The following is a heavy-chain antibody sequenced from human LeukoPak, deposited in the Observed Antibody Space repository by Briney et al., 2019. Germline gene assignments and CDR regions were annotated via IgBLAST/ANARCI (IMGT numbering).Heavy chain of an antibody. V-gene: IGHV5-51*01. CDR3: ARHEGLRIAARRGGEITRSGLDY. J-gene: IGHJ4*02. Sequence: GESLKISCKGSGYSFTSYWIGWVRQMPGKGLEWMGIIYPGDSDTRYSLSFQGQVTISADKSISTAYLQWSSLKASDTAMYYCARHEGLRIAARRGGEITRSGLDYWGQGTLVTVSP. CDR2: IYPGDSDT. D-gene: IGHD6-6*01. CDR1: GYSFTSYW.